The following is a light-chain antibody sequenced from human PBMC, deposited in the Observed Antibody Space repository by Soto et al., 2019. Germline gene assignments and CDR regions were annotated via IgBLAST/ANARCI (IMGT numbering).Light chain of an antibody. CDR3: QQFNDYPLT. CDR1: QAISSY. J-gene: IGKJ4*01. Sequence: DIQLTQSPSFLSASVGDRVTITCRASQAISSYLAWYQQKPGKPPKPLIYGPSTLQSDVPSRFSGSGSGTEFTLTVSSLQAEDSATYYCQQFNDYPLTFGGGTKVEIK. CDR2: GPS. V-gene: IGKV1-9*01.